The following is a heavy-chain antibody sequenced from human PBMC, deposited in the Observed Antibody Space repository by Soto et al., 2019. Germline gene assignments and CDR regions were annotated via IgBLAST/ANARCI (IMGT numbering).Heavy chain of an antibody. CDR1: GFTFSANA. Sequence: QDQLVESGGDVVQPGRSLTLSCAASGFTFSANAMHWVRQAPGKGLEWVAVIAYDGTIKIYRDSVKGRFTISRDESKSTLYLQMTSLRPEDTAVYYCARDKIKGAPDYLDSWGQGTLVTVSS. CDR3: ARDKIKGAPDYLDS. J-gene: IGHJ4*02. CDR2: IAYDGTIK. D-gene: IGHD1-26*01. V-gene: IGHV3-30-3*01.